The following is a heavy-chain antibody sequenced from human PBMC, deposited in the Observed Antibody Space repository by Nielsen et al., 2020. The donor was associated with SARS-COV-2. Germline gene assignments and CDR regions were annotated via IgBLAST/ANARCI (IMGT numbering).Heavy chain of an antibody. V-gene: IGHV3-48*03. Sequence: GESLKISCAASGFTFSSYEMNWVRQAPGKGLEWVSYISSSGSTIYYADSVKGRFTISRDNAKNSLYLQMNSLRAEDTAVYYCAREGGGSYSSYYYYGMDVWGQGTTVTVSS. D-gene: IGHD1-26*01. CDR1: GFTFSSYE. J-gene: IGHJ6*02. CDR3: AREGGGSYSSYYYYGMDV. CDR2: ISSSGSTI.